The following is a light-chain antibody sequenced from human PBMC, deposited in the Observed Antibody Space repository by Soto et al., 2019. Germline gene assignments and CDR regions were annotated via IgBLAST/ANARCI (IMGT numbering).Light chain of an antibody. J-gene: IGKJ5*01. CDR1: QGISSY. Sequence: AIRMTQSPSSLSVSTGDRVTITCRARQGISSYLAWYQQKPGKAPKLLIYAASTLQSGVPSRFSGSGSGTDFTLTISCLQSEDFATYYCQQLFDSPITFGQGTRLEIK. V-gene: IGKV1-8*01. CDR2: AAS. CDR3: QQLFDSPIT.